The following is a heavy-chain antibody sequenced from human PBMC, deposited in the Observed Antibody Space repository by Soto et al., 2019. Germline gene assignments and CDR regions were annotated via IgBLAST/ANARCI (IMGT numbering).Heavy chain of an antibody. Sequence: LRLSCAASGFTFSSYSMNWVRQAPGKGLEWVSSISSSSSYIYYADSVKGRFTISRDNAKNSLYLQMNSLRAEDTAVYYCARDGDYYGSDNYFDYWGQGTLVTVS. CDR1: GFTFSSYS. CDR2: ISSSSSYI. D-gene: IGHD3-10*01. J-gene: IGHJ4*02. CDR3: ARDGDYYGSDNYFDY. V-gene: IGHV3-21*01.